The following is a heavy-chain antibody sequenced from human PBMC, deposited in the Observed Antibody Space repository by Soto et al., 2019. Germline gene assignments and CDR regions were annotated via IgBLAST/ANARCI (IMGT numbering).Heavy chain of an antibody. CDR2: ISTYTGNT. J-gene: IGHJ4*02. Sequence: QVQLVQSGPELKKPGAAVRVSCKASGYTFNTYGPSWVRQAPGQGLEWMGWISTYTGNTDYPQRFQGRVTMDTDTSTSTAYLDLRSLTSEDTAVYYCVRDVSVSSGSFGGYWGQGTLVTVSS. CDR3: VRDVSVSSGSFGGY. V-gene: IGHV1-18*01. CDR1: GYTFNTYG. D-gene: IGHD3-10*01.